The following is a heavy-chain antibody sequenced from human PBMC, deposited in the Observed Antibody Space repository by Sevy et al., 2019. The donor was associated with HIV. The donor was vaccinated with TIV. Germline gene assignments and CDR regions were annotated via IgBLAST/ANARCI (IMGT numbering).Heavy chain of an antibody. V-gene: IGHV3-48*01. CDR2: ISSSSSTI. Sequence: GGSLRLSCAASGFTFSSYSMNWVRQAPGKGLEWVSYISSSSSTIYYADSVKGRFTMSRDNAKNSLYLQMNSLRAEDTAVYDWARYCYYDIWTCYMSRGAFDIWGQGTMVTVSS. J-gene: IGHJ3*02. CDR1: GFTFSSYS. D-gene: IGHD3-9*01. CDR3: ARYCYYDIWTCYMSRGAFDI.